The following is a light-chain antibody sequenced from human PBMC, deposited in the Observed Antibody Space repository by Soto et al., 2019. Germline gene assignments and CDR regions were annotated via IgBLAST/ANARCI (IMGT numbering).Light chain of an antibody. Sequence: QSVLTQPPSASATPGQRVTISCSGSDSNVGINFVYWYQQLPGTAPKLLIYTNDQRPSGVPDRFSGSKSGTSASLAISGLRSGDEADYYCAAWDDSLSGVVFGGGTKLTVL. CDR3: AAWDDSLSGVV. V-gene: IGLV1-47*02. CDR1: DSNVGINF. CDR2: TND. J-gene: IGLJ2*01.